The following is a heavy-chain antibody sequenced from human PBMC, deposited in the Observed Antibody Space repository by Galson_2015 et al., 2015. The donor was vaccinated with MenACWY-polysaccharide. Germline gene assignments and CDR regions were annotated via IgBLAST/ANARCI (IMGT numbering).Heavy chain of an antibody. CDR2: IIPIVGVP. CDR1: GSSFSSYC. D-gene: IGHD3-3*01. V-gene: IGHV1-69*02. CDR3: ARYVPSIFDLGGIYGMDV. J-gene: IGHJ6*02. Sequence: SVKVSRKASGSSFSSYCFSWIRQAPGQGLEWMGRIIPIVGVPNYAQKFQGRVTITADRPTSTVYMELSSLRSDDTATYYCARYVPSIFDLGGIYGMDVWGQGTTVTVSS.